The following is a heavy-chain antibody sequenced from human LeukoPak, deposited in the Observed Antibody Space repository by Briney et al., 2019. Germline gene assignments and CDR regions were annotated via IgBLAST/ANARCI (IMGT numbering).Heavy chain of an antibody. J-gene: IGHJ4*02. V-gene: IGHV4-38-2*01. D-gene: IGHD3-22*01. CDR2: IYHSGST. CDR1: GYSISSDNY. CDR3: ARAPRDSSSSNYMRRFDY. Sequence: PSETLSLTCAVSGYSISSDNYWVWIRQPPGQGLEWTGGIYHSGSTYYNPSLKSRVTMSVDPSKNQFSLKLSSVTAADTAVYYCARAPRDSSSSNYMRRFDYWGQGTLVTVSS.